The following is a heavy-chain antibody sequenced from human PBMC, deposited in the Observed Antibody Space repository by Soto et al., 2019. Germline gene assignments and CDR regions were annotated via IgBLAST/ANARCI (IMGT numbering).Heavy chain of an antibody. D-gene: IGHD2-2*01. V-gene: IGHV1-69*01. CDR1: GGTFSNYA. J-gene: IGHJ6*02. CDR2: IIPISGTA. CDR3: ARSQGSSTSLEIYYYYYYGRDV. Sequence: QVQLVQSGAEVKKPGSSVKVSCKASGGTFSNYAISWVRQAPGQGLEWMGGIIPISGTANYAQKFQRRVTIIAGASTSTAYMELSRLRSEATAVYYCARSQGSSTSLEIYYYYYYGRDVWGQGTTVTVSS.